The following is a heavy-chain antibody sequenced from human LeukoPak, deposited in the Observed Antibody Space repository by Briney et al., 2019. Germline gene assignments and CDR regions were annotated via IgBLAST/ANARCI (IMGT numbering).Heavy chain of an antibody. CDR1: GFTVSSNY. CDR2: IYSGGNT. V-gene: IGHV3-66*01. D-gene: IGHD3-10*02. J-gene: IGHJ6*02. CDR3: ARAPMFYFYGMDV. Sequence: GGSLRLSCAASGFTVSSNYMSWVRQAPGKGLEWVSVIYSGGNTYYADSVKGRFTISRDNSKNTLYFQMNSLRAEDTAVYYCARAPMFYFYGMDVWGRGTTVTVSS.